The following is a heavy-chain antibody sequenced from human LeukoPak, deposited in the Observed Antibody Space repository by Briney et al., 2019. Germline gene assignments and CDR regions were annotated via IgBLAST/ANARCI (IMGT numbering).Heavy chain of an antibody. CDR3: AKDMPESRLGIAFAFDY. CDR1: GFTFDDYA. Sequence: GGSLRLSCAASGFTFDDYAMHWVRQAPGKGLEWVSLISWDGGSTYYADSVKGRFTISRDNSKNSLYLQMNSLRAEDTALYYCAKDMPESRLGIAFAFDYWGQGTLVTVSS. D-gene: IGHD3-16*01. CDR2: ISWDGGST. V-gene: IGHV3-43D*03. J-gene: IGHJ4*02.